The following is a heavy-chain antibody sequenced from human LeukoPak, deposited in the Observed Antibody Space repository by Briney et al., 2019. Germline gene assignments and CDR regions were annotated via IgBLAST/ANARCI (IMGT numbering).Heavy chain of an antibody. CDR3: ARGEGQLWSYYFDY. J-gene: IGHJ4*02. CDR1: GRSFSGYY. Sequence: SETLSLTCAVYGRSFSGYYWSWIRQPPGKGLEWIGEINHSGSTNYNPSLKSRVTISVDTSKNQFSLKLSSVTAADTAVYYCARGEGQLWSYYFDYWGQGTLVTVSS. D-gene: IGHD5-18*01. V-gene: IGHV4-34*01. CDR2: INHSGST.